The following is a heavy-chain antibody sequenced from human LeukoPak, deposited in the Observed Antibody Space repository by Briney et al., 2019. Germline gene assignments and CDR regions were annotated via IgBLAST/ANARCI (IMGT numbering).Heavy chain of an antibody. Sequence: SETLSLTCAVSGVSFNDYYWSWVRQTPGKGLEWIGEINHSGYTNDSPSLKSRVTLSIDTSKKQFSLNLRSVSVADTGIYYCTRMTTGHDYWGQGTLVTVSS. CDR3: TRMTTGHDY. V-gene: IGHV4-34*01. D-gene: IGHD4-17*01. CDR2: INHSGYT. J-gene: IGHJ4*02. CDR1: GVSFNDYY.